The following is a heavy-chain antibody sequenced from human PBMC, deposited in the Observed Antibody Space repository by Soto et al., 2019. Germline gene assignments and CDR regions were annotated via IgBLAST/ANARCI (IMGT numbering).Heavy chain of an antibody. CDR1: GFTFSDYY. CDR2: ISSSGSTI. CDR3: ARTGEYDFWSGHPYYFDY. Sequence: PGGSLRLSCAASGFTFSDYYMSWIRQAPGKGLEWVSYISSSGSTIYYADSVKGRFTISRDNAKNSLYLQMNSLRAEDTAVYYCARTGEYDFWSGHPYYFDYWGQGTLVTVSS. V-gene: IGHV3-11*01. J-gene: IGHJ4*02. D-gene: IGHD3-3*01.